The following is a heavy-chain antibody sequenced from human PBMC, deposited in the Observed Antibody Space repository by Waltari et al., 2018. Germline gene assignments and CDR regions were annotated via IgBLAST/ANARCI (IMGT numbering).Heavy chain of an antibody. CDR3: ARAGRYEDDYGYYYTGFDY. CDR2: INTDTGNP. Sequence: QVQLVQSGAEVKQPGASVKVSCMASGFTLTTYGINWVRQARGQRLEWMGWINTDTGNPTYAQGFKERFTFSMDTSISTAYLQISSLKAEDTAVYFCARAGRYEDDYGYYYTGFDYWGQGVLVTVSS. CDR1: GFTLTTYG. D-gene: IGHD5-18*01. J-gene: IGHJ4*02. V-gene: IGHV7-4-1*02.